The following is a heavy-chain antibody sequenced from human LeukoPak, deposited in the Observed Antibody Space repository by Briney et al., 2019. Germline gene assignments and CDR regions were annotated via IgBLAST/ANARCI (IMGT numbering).Heavy chain of an antibody. J-gene: IGHJ4*02. CDR3: ARDKGYYDSSGYYDDC. Sequence: PGGSLRLSCAASGFTFSIYGMNWVRQAPGKGLEWVSSISSSSSYIYYADSVKGRFTISRDNAKNSLYLQMNSLRAEDTAVYYCARDKGYYDSSGYYDDCWGQGTLVTVSS. CDR1: GFTFSIYG. V-gene: IGHV3-21*01. D-gene: IGHD3-22*01. CDR2: ISSSSSYI.